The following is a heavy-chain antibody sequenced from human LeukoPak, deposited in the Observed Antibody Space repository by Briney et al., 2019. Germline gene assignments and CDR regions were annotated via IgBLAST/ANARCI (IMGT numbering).Heavy chain of an antibody. V-gene: IGHV1-69*04. CDR1: GGTFSSYA. J-gene: IGHJ3*02. CDR3: ARVITVTATSDAFDI. D-gene: IGHD2-21*02. CDR2: IIPILGIA. Sequence: SVKVSCKASGGTFSSYAISRVRQAPGQGLEWMGRIIPILGIANYAQKFQGRVTITADKSTSTAYMELSSLRSEDTAVYYCARVITVTATSDAFDIWGQGTMVTVSS.